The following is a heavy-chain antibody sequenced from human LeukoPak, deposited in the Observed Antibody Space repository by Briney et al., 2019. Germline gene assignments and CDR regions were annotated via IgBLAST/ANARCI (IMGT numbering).Heavy chain of an antibody. Sequence: PSETLSLTCTVSGVSINTYYWNWIRQPPGKGLEWIAHIYYTGSASYNPSLKSRATISVDTSKNQFSLSLSSVTAADTAVYYCACGVPHSYYYMDVWGKGTTVAVSS. CDR3: ACGVPHSYYYMDV. D-gene: IGHD2-21*01. CDR1: GVSINTYY. V-gene: IGHV4-59*12. J-gene: IGHJ6*03. CDR2: IYYTGSA.